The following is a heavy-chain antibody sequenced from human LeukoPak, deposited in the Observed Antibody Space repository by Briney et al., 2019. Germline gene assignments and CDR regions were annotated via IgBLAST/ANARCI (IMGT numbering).Heavy chain of an antibody. CDR1: GYSFTDYY. V-gene: IGHV1-2*02. CDR3: TRHNYQFDFDS. Sequence: ASVKVSCKAYGYSFTDYYLHWMRQVPGQGLECMGWINPKSGDTKYGQKFQGRVDMTRDTSISTIYMELSSLRSDDTAVYYCTRHNYQFDFDSWGEGTLVTVSS. D-gene: IGHD3-10*01. CDR2: INPKSGDT. J-gene: IGHJ4*02.